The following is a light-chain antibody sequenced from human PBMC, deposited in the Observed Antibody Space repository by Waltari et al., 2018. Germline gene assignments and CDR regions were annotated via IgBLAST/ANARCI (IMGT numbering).Light chain of an antibody. J-gene: IGLJ2*01. CDR3: SSKTSSSTVV. CDR1: SSDVGGYNC. Sequence: QSALTQPASVSGSPGQSITISCTGTSSDVGGYNCVSWYQHHPGKAPKLLVFDVSNRPSGASKRFSGSKSGNTASLSIAGLQAGDEADYYCSSKTSSSTVVFGGGTKLTVL. CDR2: DVS. V-gene: IGLV2-14*03.